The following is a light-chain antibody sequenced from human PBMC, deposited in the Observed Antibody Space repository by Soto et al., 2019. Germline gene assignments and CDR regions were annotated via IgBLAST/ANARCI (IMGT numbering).Light chain of an antibody. CDR3: QQYKSFPWT. Sequence: DIQMTQSPSTLSASVGDRVTITCRASQSISVWLAWYQQKAGKAPNLLIYKASRLESGVPSRFSGSGSETEFTLTISGLQPGDSATYYCQQYKSFPWTFGQGTKV. CDR2: KAS. CDR1: QSISVW. V-gene: IGKV1-5*03. J-gene: IGKJ1*01.